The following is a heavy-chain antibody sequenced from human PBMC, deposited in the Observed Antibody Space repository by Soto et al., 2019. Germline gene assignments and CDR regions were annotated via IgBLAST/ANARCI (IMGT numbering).Heavy chain of an antibody. CDR3: AREAKKDIVVVVAADNWFDP. J-gene: IGHJ5*02. Sequence: SLRLYCAASGFTFSNNAMCWVRQAPGKGLEWVSVISGDGSNKYYADSVKGRFTISRDNSKNTLYLQMNSLRSEDTAVYYCAREAKKDIVVVVAADNWFDPWGQGTLVTVSS. CDR2: ISGDGSNK. D-gene: IGHD2-15*01. V-gene: IGHV3-30*03. CDR1: GFTFSNNA.